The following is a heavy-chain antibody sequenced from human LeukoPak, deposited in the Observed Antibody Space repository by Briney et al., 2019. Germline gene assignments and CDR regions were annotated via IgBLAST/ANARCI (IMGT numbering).Heavy chain of an antibody. D-gene: IGHD6-19*01. J-gene: IGHJ4*02. V-gene: IGHV4-34*01. CDR1: GGSFSGYN. Sequence: SETLSLTCAVYGGSFSGYNWSWIRQPPGKGLEWIGEINHSGSTNYNPSLKSRVTISVDTSKNQFSLKLSSVTAADTAVYYCASTYSSGWYRADYWGQGTLVTVSS. CDR2: INHSGST. CDR3: ASTYSSGWYRADY.